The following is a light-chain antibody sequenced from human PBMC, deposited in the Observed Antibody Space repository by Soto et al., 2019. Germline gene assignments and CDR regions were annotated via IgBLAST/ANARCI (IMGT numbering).Light chain of an antibody. CDR1: SSDVGGYNY. J-gene: IGLJ1*01. V-gene: IGLV2-14*01. Sequence: QSLLTKPASVSWSPGQSITISCTGTSSDVGGYNYVSWYQLHPGKAPKLMVYEVSNRPSGVSNRFSGSKSGNTASLTISGLQAEDEADYYCSSYTSSTAYVFGTGTKVTVL. CDR3: SSYTSSTAYV. CDR2: EVS.